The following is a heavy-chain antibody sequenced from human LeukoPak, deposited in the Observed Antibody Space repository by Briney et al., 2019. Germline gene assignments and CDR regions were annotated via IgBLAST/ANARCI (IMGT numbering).Heavy chain of an antibody. D-gene: IGHD2-2*01. CDR3: ARAGGVVVPAAMTYYYYYMDV. V-gene: IGHV3-23*01. J-gene: IGHJ6*03. Sequence: PGGSLRLSCAASGFTFSSYAMSWVRQAHGKGLEWVSAISGSGGSTYYADSVKGRFTISRDNSKNTLYLQMNSLRAEDTAVYYCARAGGVVVPAAMTYYYYYMDVWGKGTTVTVSS. CDR1: GFTFSSYA. CDR2: ISGSGGST.